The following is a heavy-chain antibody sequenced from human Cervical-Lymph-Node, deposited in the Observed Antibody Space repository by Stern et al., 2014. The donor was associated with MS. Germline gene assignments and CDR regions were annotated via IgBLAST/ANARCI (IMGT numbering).Heavy chain of an antibody. J-gene: IGHJ4*02. CDR1: GFSFSSYW. V-gene: IGHV3-7*01. CDR2: IKQDGSEK. CDR3: ARGPVTLIVPVPFDS. Sequence: EVQLVESGGGLVQPGGSLRLSCAASGFSFSSYWMSWVRQAPGKGLEWVANIKQDGSEKYYVDSVKGRFTISRDNAKNSLYLQMNSPRVEDAAVYYCARGPVTLIVPVPFDSWGQGTLVTVSS. D-gene: IGHD3-22*01.